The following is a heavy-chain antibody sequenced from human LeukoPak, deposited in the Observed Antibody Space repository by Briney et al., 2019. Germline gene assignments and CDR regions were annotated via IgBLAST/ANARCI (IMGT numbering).Heavy chain of an antibody. J-gene: IGHJ4*02. Sequence: ASVKVSCKASGYIFTTYDINWVRQAPGQGLEWMAWMNPNTGNTGFAQKFQGTVTVSWNTDISTAYMELHSLRSEDTAVYYCARFGGRAAKDDRLDYWGQGTLVTVSS. D-gene: IGHD3-16*01. CDR3: ARFGGRAAKDDRLDY. CDR1: GYIFTTYD. V-gene: IGHV1-8*03. CDR2: MNPNTGNT.